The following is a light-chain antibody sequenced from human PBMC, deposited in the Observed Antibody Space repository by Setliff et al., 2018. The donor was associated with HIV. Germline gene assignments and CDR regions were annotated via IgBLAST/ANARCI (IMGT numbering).Light chain of an antibody. CDR1: SSDVGGYNY. V-gene: IGLV2-14*01. CDR2: EVS. J-gene: IGLJ1*01. CDR3: SSYTSSSTYV. Sequence: QSALTKPASVSGSPGQSITISCTGTSSDVGGYNYVSWYHQHPGKAPKLMIYEVSHRPSGVSNRFSGSKSGNTASLTISGLQAEDEADYYCSSYTSSSTYVFGTGTKVTVL.